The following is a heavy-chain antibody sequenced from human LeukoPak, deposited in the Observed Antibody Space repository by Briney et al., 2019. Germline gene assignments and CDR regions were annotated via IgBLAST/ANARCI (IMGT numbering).Heavy chain of an antibody. Sequence: GGSLRLSCAAPGFTFSSYAMSWVRQAPGKGLEWVSAISGSGGSTYYADSVKGRFTISRDKSKNTLYLQMNSLRAEDTAVYYCAKDPHLGYFDYWGQGTLVTVSS. CDR3: AKDPHLGYFDY. D-gene: IGHD3-16*01. CDR2: ISGSGGST. V-gene: IGHV3-23*01. J-gene: IGHJ4*02. CDR1: GFTFSSYA.